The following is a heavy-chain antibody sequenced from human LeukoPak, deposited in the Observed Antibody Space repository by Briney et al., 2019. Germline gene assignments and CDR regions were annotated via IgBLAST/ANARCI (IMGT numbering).Heavy chain of an antibody. V-gene: IGHV1-2*02. J-gene: IGHJ3*02. CDR1: AYTFTDYY. D-gene: IGHD2-8*01. Sequence: ASVKVSCKASAYTFTDYYLHWVRQAPGQGPEWMGWIDPNNEDTDYAQKFQGRVTMTRVRSTSTAYMGLSRLTSDDTAVYYCARRSRNGLDAFDIWGLGTMVTVSS. CDR3: ARRSRNGLDAFDI. CDR2: IDPNNEDT.